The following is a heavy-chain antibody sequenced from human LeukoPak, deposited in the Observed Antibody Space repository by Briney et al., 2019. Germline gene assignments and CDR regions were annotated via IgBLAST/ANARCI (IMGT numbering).Heavy chain of an antibody. Sequence: SQTLSLTCTVSGGSISSGSYYWRWIRQPAGTGLEWIGRIYTSGSTNYNPSLKSRVTISVDTSKNQFSLKLSSVTAADTAVYYCARAGIPYYFDYWGQGTLVTVSS. D-gene: IGHD5-18*01. CDR2: IYTSGST. V-gene: IGHV4-61*02. J-gene: IGHJ4*02. CDR3: ARAGIPYYFDY. CDR1: GGSISSGSYY.